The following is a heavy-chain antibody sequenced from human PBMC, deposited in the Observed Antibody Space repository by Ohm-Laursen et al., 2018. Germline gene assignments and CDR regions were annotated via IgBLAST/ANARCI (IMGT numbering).Heavy chain of an antibody. CDR2: IKQDGSEQ. Sequence: SLRLSCSASGFTFSSHWMNWVRQAPGKGLEWVGNIKQDGSEQDYVDSVKGRFTISRDNAKNSLYLHMDSLRGEDTAVYYCARLRGGYDFDYWGQGTLVTVSS. V-gene: IGHV3-7*01. J-gene: IGHJ4*02. CDR1: GFTFSSHW. CDR3: ARLRGGYDFDY. D-gene: IGHD5-12*01.